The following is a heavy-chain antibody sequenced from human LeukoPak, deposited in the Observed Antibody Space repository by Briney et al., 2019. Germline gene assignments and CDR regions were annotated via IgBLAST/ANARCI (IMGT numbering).Heavy chain of an antibody. J-gene: IGHJ6*02. CDR2: MSGSGGST. CDR1: GFTFSSYA. V-gene: IGHV3-23*01. CDR3: ARVRYGELDV. D-gene: IGHD4-17*01. Sequence: GGSLRLSCAASGFTFSSYAMSWVRQAPGKGMEWVSSMSGSGGSTYYADSVKGRFTISRDDSKNTLYLQMNSLRAEDTAVYYCARVRYGELDVWGQGTTVTVSS.